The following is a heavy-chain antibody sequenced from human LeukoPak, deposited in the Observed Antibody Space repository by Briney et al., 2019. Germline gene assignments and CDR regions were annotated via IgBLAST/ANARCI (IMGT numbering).Heavy chain of an antibody. CDR3: AREGIVVVPAATINWFDP. V-gene: IGHV3-48*04. CDR2: ISGSGSTI. Sequence: GGSLRLSCAASGFTFSSYAMSWVRQAPGKGLEWVSAISGSGSTIYYADSVKGRFTISRDNAKNSLYLQMNSLRAEDTVVYYCAREGIVVVPAATINWFDPWGQGTLVTVSS. J-gene: IGHJ5*02. D-gene: IGHD2-2*01. CDR1: GFTFSSYA.